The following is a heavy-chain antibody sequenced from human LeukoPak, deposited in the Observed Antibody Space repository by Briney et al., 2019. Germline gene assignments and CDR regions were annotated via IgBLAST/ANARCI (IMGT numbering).Heavy chain of an antibody. CDR2: ISSSGST. CDR1: GDSISSGDYY. V-gene: IGHV4-61*02. J-gene: IGHJ3*02. D-gene: IGHD3-22*01. Sequence: SETLSLTCTVSGDSISSGDYYWSWIRQPAGKGLEWIGRISSSGSTNYNPSLKSRVTVSVDTSKNQFSLKLSSVTAADTAVYFCARGPYSYDSSDAFDIWGQGTMVTVSS. CDR3: ARGPYSYDSSDAFDI.